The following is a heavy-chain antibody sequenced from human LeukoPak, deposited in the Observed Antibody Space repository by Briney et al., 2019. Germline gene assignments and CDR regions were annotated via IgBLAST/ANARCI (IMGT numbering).Heavy chain of an antibody. CDR1: AFIFSGHW. J-gene: IGHJ4*02. Sequence: GGSLRLSCEGSAFIFSGHWMNWVRQTPGKGLEWVASIKEDGSERQYVDSVKGRFTISRDNAKNSLYLQMNSLRAEDTALYYCAKVDGYSYGYFDYWGQGTLVTVSS. V-gene: IGHV3-7*03. D-gene: IGHD5-18*01. CDR3: AKVDGYSYGYFDY. CDR2: IKEDGSER.